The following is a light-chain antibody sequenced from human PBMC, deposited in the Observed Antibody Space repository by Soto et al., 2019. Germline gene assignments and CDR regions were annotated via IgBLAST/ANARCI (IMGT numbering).Light chain of an antibody. CDR1: SSDIGTYNL. J-gene: IGLJ3*02. V-gene: IGLV2-23*01. CDR3: CSYAGGSTLV. Sequence: QSALTQPASVSGSPGQSITISCTGTSSDIGTYNLVSCYQHHPGNAPKLMIYEATKRPSGVSSRFSGSKSGNTASLTISGLQTEDEADYYCCSYAGGSTLVFGGGTKLTVL. CDR2: EAT.